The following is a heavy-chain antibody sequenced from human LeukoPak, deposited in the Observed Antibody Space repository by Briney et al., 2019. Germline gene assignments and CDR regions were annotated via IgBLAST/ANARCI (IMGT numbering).Heavy chain of an antibody. CDR2: ICSRSNTI. V-gene: IGHV3-48*01. CDR3: ARESITGDRDFDY. CDR1: GFTFSSYA. D-gene: IGHD7-27*01. J-gene: IGHJ4*02. Sequence: GGSLRLSCAASGFTFSSYAMSWVRQAPGKGLEWVSYICSRSNTIYYADSVKGRFTVSRDNAKNSLYLQMNSLRADDTALYYCARESITGDRDFDYWGQGTLVTVSS.